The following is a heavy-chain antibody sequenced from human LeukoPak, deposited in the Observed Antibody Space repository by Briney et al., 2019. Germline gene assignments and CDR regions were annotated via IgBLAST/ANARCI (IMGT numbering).Heavy chain of an antibody. D-gene: IGHD1-26*01. V-gene: IGHV3-30*02. Sequence: GGSLRLSCAASGFTFSSSGMHWVRQAPGKGLEWVAFIRYDGTSKYYADSVKGRFTISRDNSKNTVYLQMNSLRAEDTTVYYCAKETRGSYSDYWGQGALVTVSS. CDR2: IRYDGTSK. CDR1: GFTFSSSG. J-gene: IGHJ4*02. CDR3: AKETRGSYSDY.